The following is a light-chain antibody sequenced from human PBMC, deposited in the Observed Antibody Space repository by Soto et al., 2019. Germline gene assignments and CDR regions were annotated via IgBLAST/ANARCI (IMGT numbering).Light chain of an antibody. J-gene: IGLJ1*01. Sequence: QSVLTQPASVSGSPVQSITISCTGTSSDVGGYNYVSWYQHHPGKAPKLLIYDVSNRPSGVSNRFSGSKSDNTASLTISGLQPEDEADSYCSTYTTSNTRQIVFGTGTKVTVL. CDR2: DVS. CDR3: STYTTSNTRQIV. CDR1: SSDVGGYNY. V-gene: IGLV2-14*03.